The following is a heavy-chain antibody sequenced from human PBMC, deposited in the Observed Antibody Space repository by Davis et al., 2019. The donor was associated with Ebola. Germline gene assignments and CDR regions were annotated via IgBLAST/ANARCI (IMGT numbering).Heavy chain of an antibody. D-gene: IGHD2-2*01. CDR3: ARDWVYCSSTSCYGGAFDI. CDR1: GFTFSSYA. CDR2: ISSNGGST. V-gene: IGHV3-64*01. J-gene: IGHJ3*02. Sequence: GESLKISCAASGFTFSSYAMHWVRQAPGKGLEYVSAISSNGGSTYYANSVKGRFTISRDNSKNTLYLQMGSLRAEDMAVYYCARDWVYCSSTSCYGGAFDIWGQGTMVTVSS.